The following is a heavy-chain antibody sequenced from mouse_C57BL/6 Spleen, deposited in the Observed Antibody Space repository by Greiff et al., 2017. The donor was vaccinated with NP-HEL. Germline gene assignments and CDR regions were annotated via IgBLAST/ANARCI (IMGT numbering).Heavy chain of an antibody. Sequence: EVKLMESGGDLVKPGGSLKLSCAASGFTFSSYGMSWVRQTPDKRLEWVATISSGGSYTYYPDSVKGRFTISRDNAKNTLYLQMSSLKSEDTAMYYCARQTDDGYSSWFAYWGQGTLVTVSA. V-gene: IGHV5-6*01. CDR3: ARQTDDGYSSWFAY. D-gene: IGHD2-3*01. J-gene: IGHJ3*01. CDR1: GFTFSSYG. CDR2: ISSGGSYT.